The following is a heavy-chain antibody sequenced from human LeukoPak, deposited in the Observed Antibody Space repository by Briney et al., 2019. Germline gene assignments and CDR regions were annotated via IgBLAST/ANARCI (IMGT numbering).Heavy chain of an antibody. V-gene: IGHV3-23*01. CDR2: ISGSGDST. CDR3: AKTRPLDSSSWSHGDY. J-gene: IGHJ4*02. D-gene: IGHD6-13*01. CDR1: GFTFSSYA. Sequence: GGSLRLSCAASGFTFSSYAMSWVRQAPGKGLEWVSAISGSGDSTYYGDSVKGRFTVSRDNSKNTLYLQMNSLRAEDTAVYYCAKTRPLDSSSWSHGDYWGQGTLVTVSS.